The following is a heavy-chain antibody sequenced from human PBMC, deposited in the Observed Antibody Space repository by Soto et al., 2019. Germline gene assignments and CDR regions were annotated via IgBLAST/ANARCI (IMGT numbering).Heavy chain of an antibody. Sequence: QVLLVESGGGVVQPGRSLRLSCAASGSIFRGYGMHWVRQAPGKGLEWVAVIRFDGSNINYADFVMGRFTISRDNSKNTLYLVMNSLRVEETAVYYCARDGVGATSFWGYLDDWGQGTLVTVSS. CDR3: ARDGVGATSFWGYLDD. V-gene: IGHV3-33*01. CDR2: IRFDGSNI. J-gene: IGHJ4*02. CDR1: GSIFRGYG. D-gene: IGHD1-26*01.